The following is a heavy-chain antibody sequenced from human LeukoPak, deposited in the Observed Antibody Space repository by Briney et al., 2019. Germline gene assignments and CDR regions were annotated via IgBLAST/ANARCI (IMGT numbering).Heavy chain of an antibody. D-gene: IGHD4-17*01. Sequence: SETLSLTCTVSGGSISSYYWSWIRQPPGKGLEWIGYIYYSGSTNYNPSLKSRVTISVDTSKNQFSLKLSSVTAADTAVYYCAGTSSYGAWGQGTLVTVSS. J-gene: IGHJ5*02. CDR1: GGSISSYY. CDR3: AGTSSYGA. V-gene: IGHV4-59*08. CDR2: IYYSGST.